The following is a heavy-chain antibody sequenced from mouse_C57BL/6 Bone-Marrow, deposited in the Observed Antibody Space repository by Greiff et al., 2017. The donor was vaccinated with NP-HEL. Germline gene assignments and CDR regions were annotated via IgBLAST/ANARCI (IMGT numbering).Heavy chain of an antibody. CDR2: VNPNNGGT. CDR1: GYTFTDYY. CDR3: ARGYSNYGAY. V-gene: IGHV1-26*01. D-gene: IGHD2-5*01. Sequence: EVQLQQSGPELVKPGASVKISCKASGYTFTDYYMNWVKQSHGKSLEWIGDVNPNNGGTSYNQKLKGKATLTVDKSSSTAYMGLRSLTSEDSAVYYCARGYSNYGAYWGQGTLVTVSA. J-gene: IGHJ3*01.